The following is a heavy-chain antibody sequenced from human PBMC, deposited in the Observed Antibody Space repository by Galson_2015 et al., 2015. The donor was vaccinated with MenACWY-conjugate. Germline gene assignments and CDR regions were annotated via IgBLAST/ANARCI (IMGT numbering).Heavy chain of an antibody. CDR3: ARSPLRWNDPGPFDY. Sequence: SVKVSCKASGYSFTSYYIRWVRQAPGQGLEWVGVIDPVRDTTKYAQNFQGRVSMTRDTSTTTVFMELSSLRSEDTAVHYCARSPLRWNDPGPFDYWGQGTLVTVSS. CDR2: IDPVRDTT. V-gene: IGHV1-46*01. D-gene: IGHD1-1*01. CDR1: GYSFTSYY. J-gene: IGHJ4*02.